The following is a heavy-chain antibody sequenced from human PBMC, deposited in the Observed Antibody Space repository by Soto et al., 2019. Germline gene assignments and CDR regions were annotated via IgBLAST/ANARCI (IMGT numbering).Heavy chain of an antibody. V-gene: IGHV3-53*01. D-gene: IGHD2-15*01. Sequence: GGALRLYCAASVFTFSTNYRTWVRQTPGKGLEWVSIIYSNGNTYYADSVKGRFTISRDNSKNTLYLQMNSLRVDDTAVYYCVVEDLGMEVWGQGTTVTVSS. CDR2: IYSNGNT. J-gene: IGHJ6*02. CDR3: VVEDLGMEV. CDR1: VFTFSTNY.